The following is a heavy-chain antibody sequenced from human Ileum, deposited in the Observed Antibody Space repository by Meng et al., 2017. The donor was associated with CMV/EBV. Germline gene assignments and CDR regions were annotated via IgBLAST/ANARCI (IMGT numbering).Heavy chain of an antibody. Sequence: ITLKQSGPTLVQPTQTLTLTGTFSGFSLSTSGVGVGWIRQPPGKALEWLAPIYWDDDKRYSPSLKSRLTITKDTSKNQVVLTMTNMDPVDTATYYCAHRRGIEEYFQHWGQGTLVTVSS. J-gene: IGHJ1*01. D-gene: IGHD6-13*01. CDR1: GFSLSTSGVG. CDR2: IYWDDDK. CDR3: AHRRGIEEYFQH. V-gene: IGHV2-5*02.